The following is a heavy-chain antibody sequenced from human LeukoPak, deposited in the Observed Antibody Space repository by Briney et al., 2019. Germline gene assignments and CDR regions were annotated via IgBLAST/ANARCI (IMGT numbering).Heavy chain of an antibody. D-gene: IGHD5-12*01. CDR2: INAGNGNT. V-gene: IGHV1-3*01. J-gene: IGHJ4*02. Sequence: ASVNVSCKASGYTFTSYAIHWVRQAPGQRLEWMGWINAGNGNTKYSQKFQGRVTITRDTSASTAYMELSSLRSEDTAVYYCARDLREVATSYFDYWGQGTLVTVSS. CDR3: ARDLREVATSYFDY. CDR1: GYTFTSYA.